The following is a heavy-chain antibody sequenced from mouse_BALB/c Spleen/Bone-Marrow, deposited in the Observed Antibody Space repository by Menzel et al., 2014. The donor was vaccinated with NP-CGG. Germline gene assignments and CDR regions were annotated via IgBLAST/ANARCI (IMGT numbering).Heavy chain of an antibody. CDR3: ARDIGRLLFDY. CDR1: GFTFTDYY. Sequence: EVQLQESGGGLVQPGGSLRLSCAPSGFTFTDYYMSWVRQPPGKALEWLGFIRNKANGYTTEYSASVKGRFTISRDNSQSILYLQMNTLRAEDSATYYCARDIGRLLFDYWGQGTTLTVSS. CDR2: IRNKANGYTT. J-gene: IGHJ2*01. D-gene: IGHD1-2*01. V-gene: IGHV7-3*02.